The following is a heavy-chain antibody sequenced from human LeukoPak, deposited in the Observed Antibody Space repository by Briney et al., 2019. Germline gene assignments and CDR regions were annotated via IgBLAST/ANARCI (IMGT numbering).Heavy chain of an antibody. D-gene: IGHD6-13*01. V-gene: IGHV3-30-3*01. CDR3: VRVDGSGSSLDY. CDR1: GFTFSFSSYA. Sequence: GGSLGLSCAPSGFTFSFSSYAMHWVRQAPGKGLEWVAIISYDGTKKNYADSVKGRFTISRDNSKNTLSLQMNSLTAEDTAVYYCVRVDGSGSSLDYWGQGTLVTVSS. J-gene: IGHJ4*02. CDR2: ISYDGTKK.